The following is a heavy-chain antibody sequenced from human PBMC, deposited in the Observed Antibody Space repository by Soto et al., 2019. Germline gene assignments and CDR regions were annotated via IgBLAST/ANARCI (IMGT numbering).Heavy chain of an antibody. CDR3: TTDRSP. CDR2: IKSKTDGGTT. Sequence: GESLKISCAASGFTFSNAWLSWVRQAPGKGREWVGRIKSKTDGGTTDYAAPVKGRFTISRDDSKNTLYLQMNSLKPEDTAVYFCTTDRSPWGQGTLVTVSS. V-gene: IGHV3-15*01. CDR1: GFTFSNAW. J-gene: IGHJ4*02.